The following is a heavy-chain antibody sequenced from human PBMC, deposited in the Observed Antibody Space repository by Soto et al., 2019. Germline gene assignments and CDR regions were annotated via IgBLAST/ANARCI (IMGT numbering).Heavy chain of an antibody. J-gene: IGHJ6*02. V-gene: IGHV4-34*01. D-gene: IGHD3-10*01. CDR3: AREPELPYYYGSGSYYKRYYYYGMDV. CDR2: INHSGST. Sequence: SETLSLTCAVYGGSFSGYYWSWIRQPPGKGLEWIGEINHSGSTNYNPSLKSRVTISVDTSTNQFSLKLSSVTAADTAVYYCAREPELPYYYGSGSYYKRYYYYGMDVWGQGTTVTVS. CDR1: GGSFSGYY.